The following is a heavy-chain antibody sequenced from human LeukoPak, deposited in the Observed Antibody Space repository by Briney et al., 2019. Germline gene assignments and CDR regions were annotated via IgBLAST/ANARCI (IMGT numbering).Heavy chain of an antibody. V-gene: IGHV3-23*01. D-gene: IGHD3-10*01. CDR1: GFTFSDYW. J-gene: IGHJ6*04. Sequence: PGGSLRLSCTASGFTFSDYWMTWVRQAPGKGLEWVSAISGSGGSTYYADSVRGRFTISRDNSKNTLYLQMNSLRAEDTAVYYCAKASAGSGRALYYYGMDVWGKGTTVTVSS. CDR2: ISGSGGST. CDR3: AKASAGSGRALYYYGMDV.